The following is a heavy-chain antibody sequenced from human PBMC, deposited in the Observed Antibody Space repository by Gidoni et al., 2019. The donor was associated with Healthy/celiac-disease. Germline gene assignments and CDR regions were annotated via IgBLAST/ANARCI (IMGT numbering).Heavy chain of an antibody. D-gene: IGHD6-19*01. Sequence: EVQLLESGGGLLQPGGSLRLSCAASGFTFSGYAMRWVRQAPGKGLGWVSAISGSCGSTYYADSVKGRFTISRDNSKNTLYLQMNSLRAEDTAVYYCAKEGSGMQWLGNFDYWGQGTLVTVSS. CDR3: AKEGSGMQWLGNFDY. CDR2: ISGSCGST. CDR1: GFTFSGYA. J-gene: IGHJ4*02. V-gene: IGHV3-23*01.